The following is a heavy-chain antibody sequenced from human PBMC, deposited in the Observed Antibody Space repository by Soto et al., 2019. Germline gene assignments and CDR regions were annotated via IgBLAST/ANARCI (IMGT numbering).Heavy chain of an antibody. CDR1: GFTFSTYA. Sequence: QVQLVESGGGVVQPGRSLRLSCAASGFTFSTYAMHWVRQAPGKGLEWVAVISYDGSNKYYADSVKGRFTISRDNSKNTLYLQMNSLRAEDTAVYYCAREVDSGYDPKTYYYYGMDVW. D-gene: IGHD5-12*01. CDR2: ISYDGSNK. CDR3: AREVDSGYDPKTYYYYGMDV. V-gene: IGHV3-30-3*01. J-gene: IGHJ6*01.